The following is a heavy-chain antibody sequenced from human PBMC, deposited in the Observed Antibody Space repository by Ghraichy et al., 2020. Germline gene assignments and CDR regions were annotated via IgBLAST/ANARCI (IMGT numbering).Heavy chain of an antibody. V-gene: IGHV3-21*01. CDR1: GFTFSSYS. J-gene: IGHJ3*02. D-gene: IGHD3-10*01. Sequence: GGSLRLSCAASGFTFSSYSMNWVRQAPGKGLEWVSSISSSSSYIYYADSVKGRFTISRDNAKNSLYLQMNSLRAEDTAVYYCARDQMGEGPGDAFDIWGQGTMVTVSS. CDR3: ARDQMGEGPGDAFDI. CDR2: ISSSSSYI.